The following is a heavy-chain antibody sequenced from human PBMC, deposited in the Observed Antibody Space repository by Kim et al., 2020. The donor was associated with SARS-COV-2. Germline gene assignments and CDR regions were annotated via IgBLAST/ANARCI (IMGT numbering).Heavy chain of an antibody. D-gene: IGHD1-7*01. Sequence: ASVKVSCKASGYTFTNNSMNWVRQAPGQGLEPMGWISTKTGHAMYAQGFTGRFVFSLDTSVNTAHLQISFLEADDTAIYYCARGTAGYYGMDVWGQGTAVSVSS. CDR3: ARGTAGYYGMDV. J-gene: IGHJ6*02. CDR1: GYTFTNNS. V-gene: IGHV7-4-1*02. CDR2: ISTKTGHA.